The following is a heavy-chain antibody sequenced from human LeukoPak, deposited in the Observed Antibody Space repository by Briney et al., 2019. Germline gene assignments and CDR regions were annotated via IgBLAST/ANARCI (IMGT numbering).Heavy chain of an antibody. D-gene: IGHD3-22*01. CDR1: GFTFSSYG. CDR2: IWYDGSNK. CDR3: AKDQGITMIVVVPEPFDY. V-gene: IGHV3-33*06. Sequence: GGSLRLSCAASGFTFSSYGMHWVRQAPGKGLEWVAVIWYDGSNKYYADSVKGRFTISRDNSKNTLYLQMNSLRAEDTAVYYCAKDQGITMIVVVPEPFDYWGQGTLVTVSS. J-gene: IGHJ4*02.